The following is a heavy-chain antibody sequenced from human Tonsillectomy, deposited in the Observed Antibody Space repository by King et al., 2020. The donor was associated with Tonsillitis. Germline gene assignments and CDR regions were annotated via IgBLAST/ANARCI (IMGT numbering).Heavy chain of an antibody. CDR3: SARWTTVITGNDAFEI. D-gene: IGHD4-17*01. J-gene: IGHJ3*02. CDR1: GDIFSNYG. CDR2: IIPIFGRT. V-gene: IGHV1-69*18. Sequence: QLQLVQSGAEVKKPGSSVKVSCKASGDIFSNYGINWVRQAPGQGLEWMGTIIPIFGRTHFAQKFQGRVTIAADESTSTAYLDLSSLRSEDTAVYYCSARWTTVITGNDAFEIWGQGTVVTVSS.